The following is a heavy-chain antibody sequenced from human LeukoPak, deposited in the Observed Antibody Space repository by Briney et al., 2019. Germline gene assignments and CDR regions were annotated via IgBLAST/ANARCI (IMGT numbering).Heavy chain of an antibody. CDR1: GFTFSSYA. V-gene: IGHV3-64*01. CDR3: ARDRYYYDSSGYYY. J-gene: IGHJ4*02. CDR2: ISSNGSST. Sequence: GGSLRLSCAASGFTFSSYAMHWVRQAPGKGLEYVSAISSNGSSTYYANSVKGRFTISRDNSKNTLYLQMGSLRAEAMAVYYCARDRYYYDSSGYYYWGQGTLVTVSS. D-gene: IGHD3-22*01.